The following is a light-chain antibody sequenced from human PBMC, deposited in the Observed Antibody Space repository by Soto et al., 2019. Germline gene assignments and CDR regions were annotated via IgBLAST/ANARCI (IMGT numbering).Light chain of an antibody. Sequence: EIVLTQSPATLSVSPGERVTLSCRASQSISSSYLAWYQQRPGQAPRLLIFGASYRATGIPDRMSGSGSGTDFTLTISRLESEDIAVYYCQKYNDSPPEFTFGPGTKVDSK. V-gene: IGKV3-20*01. J-gene: IGKJ3*01. CDR2: GAS. CDR3: QKYNDSPPEFT. CDR1: QSISSSY.